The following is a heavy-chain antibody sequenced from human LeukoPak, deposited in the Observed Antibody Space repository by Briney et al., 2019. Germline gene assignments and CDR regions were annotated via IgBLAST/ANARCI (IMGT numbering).Heavy chain of an antibody. J-gene: IGHJ6*03. Sequence: GGSLRLSCAASGFTFSSYGMNWVRQAPGKGLEWVSAISGSGGSTYYADSVKGRFTISRDNSKNTLYLQMNSLRAEDTAIYYCAKLYCGGDCYSDYYYYYYMDVWGKGTTVTFSS. CDR3: AKLYCGGDCYSDYYYYYYMDV. CDR2: ISGSGGST. CDR1: GFTFSSYG. V-gene: IGHV3-23*01. D-gene: IGHD2-21*02.